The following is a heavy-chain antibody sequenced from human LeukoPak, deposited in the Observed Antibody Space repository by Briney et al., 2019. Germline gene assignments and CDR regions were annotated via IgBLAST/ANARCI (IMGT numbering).Heavy chain of an antibody. CDR3: ARDLGIVATPRSYYYMDV. D-gene: IGHD5-12*01. CDR1: GYTFTVYY. CDR2: ISAYNGNT. Sequence: GASVNVSFKASGYTFTVYYMHWVRQAPGQGLEWMGWISAYNGNTNYAQKLQGRVTITTDTSTSTAYMELRSLRSDDTAVYYCARDLGIVATPRSYYYMDVWGKGTTVTVSS. J-gene: IGHJ6*03. V-gene: IGHV1-18*04.